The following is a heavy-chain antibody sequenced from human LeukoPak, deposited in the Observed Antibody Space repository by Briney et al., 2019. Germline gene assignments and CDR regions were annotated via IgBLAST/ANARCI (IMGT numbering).Heavy chain of an antibody. J-gene: IGHJ4*02. D-gene: IGHD4-23*01. CDR1: GGSISSGGYF. V-gene: IGHV4-31*03. CDR2: IYYSGSI. Sequence: SQTLSLTCTVSGGSISSGGYFWNWIRQHPGKGLEWIGYIYYSGSIYYDPSLKSRVTTSVDTSKNQFSLKLSSVTAADTAVYYCARVNNYGGNPFDYWGQGTLVTVSS. CDR3: ARVNNYGGNPFDY.